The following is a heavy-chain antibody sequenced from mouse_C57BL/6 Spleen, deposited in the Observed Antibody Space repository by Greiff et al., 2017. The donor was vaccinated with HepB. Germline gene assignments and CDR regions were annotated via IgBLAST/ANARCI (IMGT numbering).Heavy chain of an antibody. J-gene: IGHJ3*01. D-gene: IGHD1-1*01. CDR3: ARDYGSSYETY. CDR1: GYTFTSYW. V-gene: IGHV1-64*01. Sequence: QVQLKQPGAELVKPGASVKLSCKASGYTFTSYWMHWVKQRPGQGLEWIGMIHPNSGSTNYNEKFKSKATLTVDKSSRTAYMQLSSLTSEDSAVYYCARDYGSSYETYWGQGTLVTVSA. CDR2: IHPNSGST.